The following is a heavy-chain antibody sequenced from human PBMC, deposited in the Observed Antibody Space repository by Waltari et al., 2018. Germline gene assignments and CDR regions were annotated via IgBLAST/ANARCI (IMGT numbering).Heavy chain of an antibody. CDR2: IKHDGSEK. D-gene: IGHD3-10*01. CDR3: ARHLGPGYAVDV. CDR1: GLTFRRYW. J-gene: IGHJ6*02. V-gene: IGHV3-7*01. Sequence: EVQLVESGGGVVQPGGYLRRYWAASGLTFRRYWMTWVSQAPGKGLEWVANIKHDGSEKYYVYSVKGRFTISRDNSKNSLYLQMNSLRAEDTAVFYCARHLGPGYAVDVWGQGTTVTVSS.